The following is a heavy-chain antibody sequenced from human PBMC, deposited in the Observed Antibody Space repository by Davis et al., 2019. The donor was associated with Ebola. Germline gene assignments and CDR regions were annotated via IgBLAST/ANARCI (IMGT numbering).Heavy chain of an antibody. CDR3: VRGGGTSIVGDF. D-gene: IGHD1-7*01. CDR1: GYNFTTYW. V-gene: IGHV5-51*01. Sequence: GESLKISCRTSGYNFTTYWIGWVRQMAGTGLEWRGIIYPADSDTRYSPSFQGPVTISPDNSLNTAYLHWSSLRASDSDMYYCVRGGGTSIVGDFWGQGSLVTVSS. CDR2: IYPADSDT. J-gene: IGHJ4*02.